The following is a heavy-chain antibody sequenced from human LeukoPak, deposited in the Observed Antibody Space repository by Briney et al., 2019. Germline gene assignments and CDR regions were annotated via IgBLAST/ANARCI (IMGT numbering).Heavy chain of an antibody. D-gene: IGHD2-2*01. CDR2: IRAKPYGGTT. CDR3: SGGWRRTQGYHHYHMDV. CDR1: GFCFSDYP. J-gene: IGHJ6*03. Sequence: GRSLRLACKASGFCFSDYPVSWVRQPPGKGLEWVGLIRAKPYGGTTEYAASVKGRFTISRDDPKSLAYLQMNSLKSEDTAVYYCSGGWRRTQGYHHYHMDVWGKGTPVTVSS. V-gene: IGHV3-49*04.